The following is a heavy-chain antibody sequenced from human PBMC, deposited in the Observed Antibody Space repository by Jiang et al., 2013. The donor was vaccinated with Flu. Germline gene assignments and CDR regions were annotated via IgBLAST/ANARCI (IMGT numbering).Heavy chain of an antibody. Sequence: AEVKKPGASVKVSCKASGYTFTSYDISWVRQAPGQGLEWMGWISTYNGNTNYAQKFQGRVTMTTDTSTSTVYMELRSLRSGDTAMYYCARDWSGFWGQGTLVTVSS. CDR1: GYTFTSYD. CDR2: ISTYNGNT. D-gene: IGHD3-10*01. V-gene: IGHV1-18*01. CDR3: ARDWSGF. J-gene: IGHJ4*02.